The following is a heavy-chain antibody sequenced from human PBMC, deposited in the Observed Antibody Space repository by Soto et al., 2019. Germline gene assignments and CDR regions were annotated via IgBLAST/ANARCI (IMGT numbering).Heavy chain of an antibody. J-gene: IGHJ6*02. CDR1: GFTVSSNY. CDR2: IYSGGST. D-gene: IGHD5-12*01. Sequence: EVQLVESGGGLIQPGGSLRLSCAASGFTVSSNYMSWVRQAPGKGLEWVSVIYSGGSTYYADSVKGRFTISRDNSKNTLYLQMNSLRAEDTAVYYCARYAPDGYNPFLDVWGQGTTVTVSS. CDR3: ARYAPDGYNPFLDV. V-gene: IGHV3-53*01.